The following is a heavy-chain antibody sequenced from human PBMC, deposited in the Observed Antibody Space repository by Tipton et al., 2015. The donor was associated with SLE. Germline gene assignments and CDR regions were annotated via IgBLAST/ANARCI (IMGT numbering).Heavy chain of an antibody. J-gene: IGHJ4*02. CDR3: AREVTNINYGGGPTGFDC. CDR2: IYWNGERT. CDR1: GFTFSHAW. Sequence: GSLRLSCTASGFTFSHAWMSWVRQAPGKGLEWVSGIYWNGERTGYGDSVKGRFSISRDNAKNSLFLQMNSLRAEDTAVYYCAREVTNINYGGGPTGFDCWGQGTLVTVSS. V-gene: IGHV3-20*04. D-gene: IGHD3-16*01.